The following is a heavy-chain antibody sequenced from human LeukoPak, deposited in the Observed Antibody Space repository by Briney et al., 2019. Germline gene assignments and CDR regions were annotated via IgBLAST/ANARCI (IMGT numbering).Heavy chain of an antibody. D-gene: IGHD3-22*01. V-gene: IGHV3-23*01. CDR3: AKDRPYYYDSSGYYVEYFQH. CDR1: GFTFSSYG. Sequence: GGSLRLSCAASGFTFSSYGMSWVRQAPGKGLEWVSAISGSGGSTYYADSVKGRFTISRDNSKNTLYLQKNSLRAEDTAVYYCAKDRPYYYDSSGYYVEYFQHWGQGTLVTVSS. CDR2: ISGSGGST. J-gene: IGHJ1*01.